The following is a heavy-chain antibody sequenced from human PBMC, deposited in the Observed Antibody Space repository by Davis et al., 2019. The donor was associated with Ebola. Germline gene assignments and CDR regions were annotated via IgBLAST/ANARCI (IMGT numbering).Heavy chain of an antibody. CDR3: AREAVWRFDP. D-gene: IGHD3-16*01. CDR1: GFTFSRYW. CDR2: IKQDGSEK. Sequence: GESLTLSCAASGFTFSRYWMSWVRQAPGKGLEWVANIKQDGSEKHYVDSVKGRFTISRDNAKNSLYLQMNSLRAEDTAVYYCAREAVWRFDPWGQGTLVTVSS. J-gene: IGHJ5*02. V-gene: IGHV3-7*03.